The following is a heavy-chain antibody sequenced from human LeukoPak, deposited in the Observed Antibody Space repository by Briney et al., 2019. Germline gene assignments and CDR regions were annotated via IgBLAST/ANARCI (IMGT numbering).Heavy chain of an antibody. V-gene: IGHV3-15*01. CDR1: GFIFSNAW. D-gene: IGHD5-12*01. CDR2: IKSKTEGGTT. Sequence: GGSLRLSCAASGFIFSNAWMNWVRQAPGKGLEWVGRIKSKTEGGTTDFAAPVKGRFSISRDDSQNTVDLQISRLTVEDTGIYFCTTTYIVASTRKFADYWGQGTLVVVCS. J-gene: IGHJ4*02. CDR3: TTTYIVASTRKFADY.